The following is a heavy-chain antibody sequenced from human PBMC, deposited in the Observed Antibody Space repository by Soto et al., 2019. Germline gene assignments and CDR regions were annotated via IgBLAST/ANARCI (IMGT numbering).Heavy chain of an antibody. J-gene: IGHJ4*02. CDR2: INTATGNT. V-gene: IGHV1-3*04. CDR3: ARDEDY. CDR1: GYTFARYA. Sequence: QVQLVQSGAEVKKPGTSVKVSCTASGYTFARYALHWVRQAPGQRLEWMGWINTATGNTIYSEKFLGRVSITRDTSANTAYMELSSLRSEDTAVYYCARDEDYWGRGALVTVSS.